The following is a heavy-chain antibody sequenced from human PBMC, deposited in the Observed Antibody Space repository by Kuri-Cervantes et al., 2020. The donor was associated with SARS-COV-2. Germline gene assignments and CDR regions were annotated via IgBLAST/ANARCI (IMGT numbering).Heavy chain of an antibody. CDR3: ARDPTDIAATSNWFDP. Sequence: ASVKVSCKASGYTFTSYDINWVRQATGQGLEWMGWINPNSGGTNYAQKFQGRVTMTRDTSISTAYMELSRLRSDDTAVYYCARDPTDIAATSNWFDPWGQGTQVTVSS. D-gene: IGHD5-12*01. J-gene: IGHJ5*02. V-gene: IGHV1-2*02. CDR1: GYTFTSYD. CDR2: INPNSGGT.